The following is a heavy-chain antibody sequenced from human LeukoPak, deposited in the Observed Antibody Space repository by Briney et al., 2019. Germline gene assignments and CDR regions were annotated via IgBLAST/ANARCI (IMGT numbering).Heavy chain of an antibody. CDR1: GGSISSSNW. CDR3: ARAREGGDYAFDY. CDR2: IYHSGST. Sequence: SETLSLTCAVSGGSISSSNWWSWVRQPPGKGLEWIGEIYHSGSTNYNPSLKSRVTISVDTSKNQFSLKLSSVTAADTAVYYCARAREGGDYAFDYWGQGTLVTVSS. D-gene: IGHD4-17*01. V-gene: IGHV4-4*02. J-gene: IGHJ4*02.